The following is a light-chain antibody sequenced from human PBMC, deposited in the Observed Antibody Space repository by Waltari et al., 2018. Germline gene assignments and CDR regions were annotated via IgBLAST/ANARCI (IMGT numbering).Light chain of an antibody. Sequence: QSALTQPASVSGSPGQSITIPCPGTTSDVDDYHFFSWYQQHPGKAPKLMIYDVSKRPSGVSNRFSGSKSGNTASLTISGLQAEDEADYYCCSYAPSSTHVAFGGGTRLTVL. V-gene: IGLV2-23*02. J-gene: IGLJ2*01. CDR1: TSDVDDYHF. CDR3: CSYAPSSTHVA. CDR2: DVS.